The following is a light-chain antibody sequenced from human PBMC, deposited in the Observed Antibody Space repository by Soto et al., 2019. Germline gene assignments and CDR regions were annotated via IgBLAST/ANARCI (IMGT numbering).Light chain of an antibody. CDR1: QSISNY. CDR3: QQYGGSPRT. V-gene: IGKV3-20*01. J-gene: IGKJ2*01. CDR2: AAS. Sequence: EIVLTQSPGTLSLSPGERATLSCRASQSISNYLARYQQRPGQSPRLLIYAASSRATGVPDRFSGGGSATDFTLTVSRLEPEDFAVYYCQQYGGSPRTFGQGTKLEIK.